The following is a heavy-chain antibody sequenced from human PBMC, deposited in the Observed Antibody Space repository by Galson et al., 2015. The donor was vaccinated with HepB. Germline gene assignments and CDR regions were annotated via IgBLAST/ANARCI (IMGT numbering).Heavy chain of an antibody. D-gene: IGHD3-22*01. V-gene: IGHV2-5*01. Sequence: PALVKPTQTLTLTCTFSGFSLNTAAVGVGWIRQPPGKALEWLALIYWNDDERYSPSLKSRLTITKDTSKNQVVLKMTNMAPVDTATYYWVHHYYHSSANYWGQGTLVTVSS. CDR2: IYWNDDE. CDR3: VHHYYHSSANY. CDR1: GFSLNTAAVG. J-gene: IGHJ4*02.